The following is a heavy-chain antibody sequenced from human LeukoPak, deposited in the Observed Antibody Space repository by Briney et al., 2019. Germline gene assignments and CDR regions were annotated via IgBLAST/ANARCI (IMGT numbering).Heavy chain of an antibody. CDR2: IYFSGST. Sequence: RTSETLSLTCTVSGASFNSGDYYWSWIRQPPGKGLEWIGHIYFSGSTYYNPSLKSRFTISVDTSNNQFSLNLTSVTAADTAVYYCARFNRGWNVFEVLGPGTMVTVSS. V-gene: IGHV4-30-4*08. J-gene: IGHJ3*01. D-gene: IGHD7-27*01. CDR1: GASFNSGDYY. CDR3: ARFNRGWNVFEV.